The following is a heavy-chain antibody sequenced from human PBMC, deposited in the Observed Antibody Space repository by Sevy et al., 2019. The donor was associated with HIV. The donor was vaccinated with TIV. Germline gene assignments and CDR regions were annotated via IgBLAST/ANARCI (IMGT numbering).Heavy chain of an antibody. J-gene: IGHJ1*01. CDR2: ITYDATNK. V-gene: IGHV3-30-3*01. D-gene: IGHD1-1*01. Sequence: GGSLRLSCAASGFTFTSYSMHWVRQAPGKGLEWVATITYDATNKHYGDSVKGRFTISRDNARNSLFLQMNSLGAEDTAVYYCALERLSSNVAEYFQNWGQGTLVTVSS. CDR3: ALERLSSNVAEYFQN. CDR1: GFTFTSYS.